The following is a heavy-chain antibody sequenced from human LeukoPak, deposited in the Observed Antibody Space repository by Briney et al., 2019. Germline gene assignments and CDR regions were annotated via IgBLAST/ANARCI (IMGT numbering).Heavy chain of an antibody. Sequence: GKSLRLSCAASGFTFNNYGMHWVRQAPGKGLEWVAVISYDGRNKHYRDSVKGRFTISRDISTDTLWLQMDSLRTEDTAVYYCAKGPLRGTAAAIDYWGQGTLVTVSS. CDR2: ISYDGRNK. J-gene: IGHJ4*02. CDR3: AKGPLRGTAAAIDY. V-gene: IGHV3-30*18. CDR1: GFTFNNYG. D-gene: IGHD2-2*01.